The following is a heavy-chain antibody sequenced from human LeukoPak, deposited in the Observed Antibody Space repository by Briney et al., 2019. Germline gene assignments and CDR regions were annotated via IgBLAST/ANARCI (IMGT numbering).Heavy chain of an antibody. J-gene: IGHJ4*02. D-gene: IGHD6-19*01. CDR2: ISYDGTNK. CDR1: GFTFSTYA. CDR3: AKDQIGWAPGYVSGPLDQ. V-gene: IGHV3-30-3*01. Sequence: PGRSLRLSCAASGFTFSTYAMHWVRQAPGKGLEWVAFISYDGTNKYCADSVKGRFTISRDNSKNTVYLQMTSLRTEDTAVYYCAKDQIGWAPGYVSGPLDQWGQGTLVTVSS.